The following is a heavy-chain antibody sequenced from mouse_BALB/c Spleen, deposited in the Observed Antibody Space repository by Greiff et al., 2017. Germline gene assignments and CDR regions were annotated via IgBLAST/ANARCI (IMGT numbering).Heavy chain of an antibody. Sequence: VQLQQSGAELVKPGASVKLSCTASGFNIKDTYMHWVKQRPEQGLEWIGRIDPANGNTKYDPKFQGKATITADTSSNTAYLQLSSLTSEDTAVYYCARGLYYGSDGEAMDYWGQGTSVTVSS. CDR2: IDPANGNT. V-gene: IGHV14-3*02. J-gene: IGHJ4*01. CDR1: GFNIKDTY. D-gene: IGHD2-2*01. CDR3: ARGLYYGSDGEAMDY.